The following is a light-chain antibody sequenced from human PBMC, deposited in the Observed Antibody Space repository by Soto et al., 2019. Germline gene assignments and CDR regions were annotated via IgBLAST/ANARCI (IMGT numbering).Light chain of an antibody. CDR2: DAS. J-gene: IGKJ1*01. Sequence: DIQMTQSPSTLSAFVGDRVTITCRASQSIGRWLAWYQQKPGKAPKLLIYDASSLESGVPSRFSGSGSATEFTLTISSLQPDDFATYYCQQYNTYSPERTFGQGTKVEVK. CDR3: QQYNTYSPERT. V-gene: IGKV1-5*01. CDR1: QSIGRW.